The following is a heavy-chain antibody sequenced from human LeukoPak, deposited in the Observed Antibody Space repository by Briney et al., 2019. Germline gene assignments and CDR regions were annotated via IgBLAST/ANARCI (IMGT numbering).Heavy chain of an antibody. CDR3: ARYTGNYGLDY. CDR2: IRYDGSSK. J-gene: IGHJ4*02. D-gene: IGHD4-17*01. V-gene: IGHV3-30*02. Sequence: GGSLRLSCAASGFTFSNYVIHWVRQAPGKGLEWVSLIRYDGSSKYYADSVRGRVTISRDNSKNTLYLQMNSLRAEDTAVYYCARYTGNYGLDYWGQGTLVTVSS. CDR1: GFTFSNYV.